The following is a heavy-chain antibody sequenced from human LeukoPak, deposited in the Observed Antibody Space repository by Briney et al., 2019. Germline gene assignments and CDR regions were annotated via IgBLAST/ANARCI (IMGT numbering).Heavy chain of an antibody. J-gene: IGHJ4*02. Sequence: GGSLRLSCAASGFTFSSYGMHWVRQAPGKGLEWVALGRFTISRDNSKNTLYLQMNSLRAEDTAVYYCAKDRKVTATRGGFDYWGQGTLVTVSS. CDR1: GFTFSSYG. V-gene: IGHV3-30*02. D-gene: IGHD2-21*02. CDR3: AKDRKVTATRGGFDY.